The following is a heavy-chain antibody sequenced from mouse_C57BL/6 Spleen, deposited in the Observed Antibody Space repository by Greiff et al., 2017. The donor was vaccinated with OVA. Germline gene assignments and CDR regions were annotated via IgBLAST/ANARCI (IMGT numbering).Heavy chain of an antibody. Sequence: QVQLQQPGAELVKPGASVKLSCKASGYTFTSYWMHWVKPRPGQGLEWIGMIHPNSGSTNYNEKFKRKATLTVDKSSSTAYMQLSSLTSEDSAVYYCARDYYDYYAMDYWGQGTSVTVSS. J-gene: IGHJ4*01. CDR3: ARDYYDYYAMDY. V-gene: IGHV1-64*01. D-gene: IGHD1-1*02. CDR2: IHPNSGST. CDR1: GYTFTSYW.